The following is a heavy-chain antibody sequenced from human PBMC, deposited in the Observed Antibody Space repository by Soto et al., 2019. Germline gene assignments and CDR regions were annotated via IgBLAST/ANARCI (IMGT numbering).Heavy chain of an antibody. CDR2: MYAGGDT. CDR1: GLSVSDNY. Sequence: PGGSLRLSCGASGLSVSDNYMGWVRQAPGRGLEWVSVMYAGGDTHYADSVKGRFTISRDKSENTLYLQMNSLRDEDTGVYSCVSRTPSWVFDYWGLGTLVTVS. J-gene: IGHJ4*01. CDR3: VSRTPSWVFDY. V-gene: IGHV3-53*01. D-gene: IGHD2-15*01.